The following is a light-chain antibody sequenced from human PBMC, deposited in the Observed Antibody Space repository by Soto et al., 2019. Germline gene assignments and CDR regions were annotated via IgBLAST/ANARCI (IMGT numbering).Light chain of an antibody. CDR2: AAS. V-gene: IGKV1-39*01. J-gene: IGKJ1*01. Sequence: DIQMTQSPSSLSASIGDRVTITCRASQSISSHLNWYQHKPGIAPKLLIYAASTLRTGVPPRFSGSGSGTDFTLTISSLQPEDFATYYCQQSYSTPPTFGQGTKVEI. CDR3: QQSYSTPPT. CDR1: QSISSH.